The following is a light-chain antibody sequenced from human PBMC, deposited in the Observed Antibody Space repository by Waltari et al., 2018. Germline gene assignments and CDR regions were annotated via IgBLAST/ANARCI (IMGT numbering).Light chain of an antibody. CDR1: SSDVGGYNY. J-gene: IGLJ2*01. V-gene: IGLV2-14*03. Sequence: QSALTQPASVPGSPGQSITISCTGPSSDVGGYNYVSWYQQHPGKAPKLMIYDVSNRPSGVSNRFSGSKSGNTASLTISGLQAEDEADYYCSSYTSSTVVFGGGTKLTVL. CDR2: DVS. CDR3: SSYTSSTVV.